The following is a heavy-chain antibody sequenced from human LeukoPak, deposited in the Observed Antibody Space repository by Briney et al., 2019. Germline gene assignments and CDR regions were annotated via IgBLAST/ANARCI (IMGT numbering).Heavy chain of an antibody. V-gene: IGHV3-33*01. CDR2: IWYDGSNQ. D-gene: IGHD6-6*01. Sequence: GGSLRPSCAASGFTFRNHGMHWVRQAPGKGLDWVAVIWYDGSNQYYSDSVKGRFTISRDNSKNTLDLQMNSLRAEDTAVYYCARDIGARRLDFWGQGTLVTVSS. J-gene: IGHJ4*02. CDR1: GFTFRNHG. CDR3: ARDIGARRLDF.